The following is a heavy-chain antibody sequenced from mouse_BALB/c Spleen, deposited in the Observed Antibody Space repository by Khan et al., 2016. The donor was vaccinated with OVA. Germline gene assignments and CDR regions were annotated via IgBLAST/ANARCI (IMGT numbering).Heavy chain of an antibody. Sequence: VQLQQSGPELVKPGASVKISCRASGYTFTDYIMDWVKQSHGKSLEWIGYIYPNNGDTGYNQKFKTKATLTVDNSSSTAYMELRSLTSEDSAVYYCARSGDGSFAYWGQGTLVTVSA. CDR3: ARSGDGSFAY. J-gene: IGHJ3*01. CDR2: IYPNNGDT. CDR1: GYTFTDYI. V-gene: IGHV1S29*02. D-gene: IGHD1-2*01.